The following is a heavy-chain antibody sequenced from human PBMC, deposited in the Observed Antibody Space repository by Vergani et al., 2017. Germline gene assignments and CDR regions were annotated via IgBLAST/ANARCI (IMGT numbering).Heavy chain of an antibody. CDR2: INHSGST. V-gene: IGHV4-34*01. Sequence: QVQLQQWGAGLLKPSETLSLTCAVYGGSFSGYYWSWIRQPPGKGLEWIGEINHSGSTNYNTSLKSRVTISVDTSKNQFSLKLSSVTAADTAVYYCARGIAAYYYYYYYMDVWGKGTTVTVSS. D-gene: IGHD6-25*01. J-gene: IGHJ6*03. CDR3: ARGIAAYYYYYYYMDV. CDR1: GGSFSGYY.